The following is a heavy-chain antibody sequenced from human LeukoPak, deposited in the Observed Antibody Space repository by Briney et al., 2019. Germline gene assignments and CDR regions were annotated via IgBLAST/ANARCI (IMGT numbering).Heavy chain of an antibody. D-gene: IGHD3-3*01. Sequence: GGSLRLSCAASGFAFSTYWMDRVRQAPGKGLEWVGNINQDGSVKHYVDSVRGRFTISRDNARNSVYLQMSALRVEDTAVYYCTRDFVFWGQGSLVTASS. J-gene: IGHJ4*02. CDR1: GFAFSTYW. CDR2: INQDGSVK. V-gene: IGHV3-7*01. CDR3: TRDFVF.